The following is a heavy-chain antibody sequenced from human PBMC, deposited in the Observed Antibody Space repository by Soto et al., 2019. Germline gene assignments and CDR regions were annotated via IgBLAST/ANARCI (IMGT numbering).Heavy chain of an antibody. D-gene: IGHD2-2*01. CDR1: GLTFSTYG. CDR3: VKDTLGGMTPVFMPGPD. V-gene: IGHV3-30*18. CDR2: ISNDVRNI. J-gene: IGHJ4*02. Sequence: VQLVESGGGVVQPGRSQRLSCAASGLTFSTYGFHWVRQAPGKGLEWVAVISNDVRNIHYAESVKGRFTISRDNSKNTLYLQMNSLRPNDTAVYYCVKDTLGGMTPVFMPGPDWGQGTLVTVSS.